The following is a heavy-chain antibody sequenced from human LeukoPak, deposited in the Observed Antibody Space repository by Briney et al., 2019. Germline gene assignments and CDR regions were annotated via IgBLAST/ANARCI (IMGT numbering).Heavy chain of an antibody. CDR2: IWYDGSNK. CDR3: ARVRDYYDSSGPDY. D-gene: IGHD3-22*01. Sequence: PGGSLRLSCAASGFTFSSYAMYWVRQAPGKGLEWVAVIWYDGSNKYYADSVKGRFTISRDNSKNTLYLQMNSLRAEDTAVYYCARVRDYYDSSGPDYWGQGTLVTVSS. CDR1: GFTFSSYA. J-gene: IGHJ4*02. V-gene: IGHV3-33*08.